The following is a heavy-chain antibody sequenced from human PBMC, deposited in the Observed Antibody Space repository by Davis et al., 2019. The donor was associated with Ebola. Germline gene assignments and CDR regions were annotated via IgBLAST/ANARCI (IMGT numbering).Heavy chain of an antibody. V-gene: IGHV4-34*01. CDR3: ARGDYDILAWGYYYYGMDV. J-gene: IGHJ6*04. Sequence: MPSETLSLTCAVYGGSFSGYYWSWIRQPPGKGLEWIGEINHSGSTNYNPSLKSRVTISVDTSKNQFSLKLSSVTAADTAVYYCARGDYDILAWGYYYYGMDVWGKGTTVTVSS. D-gene: IGHD3-9*01. CDR1: GGSFSGYY. CDR2: INHSGST.